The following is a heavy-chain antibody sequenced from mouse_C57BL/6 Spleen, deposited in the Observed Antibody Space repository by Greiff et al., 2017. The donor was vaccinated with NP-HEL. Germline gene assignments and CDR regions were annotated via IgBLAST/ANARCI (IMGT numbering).Heavy chain of an antibody. V-gene: IGHV1-69*01. CDR1: GYTFTSYW. J-gene: IGHJ3*01. CDR2: IDPSDSYT. CDR3: AGGDYDYPFAY. D-gene: IGHD2-4*01. Sequence: VQLQQPGAELVMPGASVKLSCKASGYTFTSYWMHWVKQRPGQGLEWIGEIDPSDSYTNYNQKLKGKSTLTGDKSSSTVYMQLSSLTSEDSAVYYCAGGDYDYPFAYWGQGTLVTVSA.